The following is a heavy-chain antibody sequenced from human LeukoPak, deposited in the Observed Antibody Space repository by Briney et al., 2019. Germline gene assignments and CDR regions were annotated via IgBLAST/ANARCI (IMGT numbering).Heavy chain of an antibody. Sequence: GGSLRLSCAASGFTFRNYGIHWVRRAPGEGLEWVAVISYDGSIENYQDSVKGRFTISRDNSKNTVYLQMNSLRVGDTAVYYCAKEKSSGYADSWGQGTLVTVSS. J-gene: IGHJ4*02. CDR1: GFTFRNYG. V-gene: IGHV3-30*18. CDR2: ISYDGSIE. CDR3: AKEKSSGYADS. D-gene: IGHD3-22*01.